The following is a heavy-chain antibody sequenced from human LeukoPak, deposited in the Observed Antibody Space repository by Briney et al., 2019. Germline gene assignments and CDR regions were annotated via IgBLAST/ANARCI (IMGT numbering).Heavy chain of an antibody. J-gene: IGHJ3*02. V-gene: IGHV3-23*01. CDR1: GFTCSSYA. CDR3: VVYGGSDTNAFDI. Sequence: GGSLSLSCAASGFTCSSYAMTWVRQGPGKGLEWVANISGVGGSTFYADSVKGRFTISRDNSKNTLYLQMHSLRAEDAAVYYCVVYGGSDTNAFDIWGQGTMVTVSS. CDR2: ISGVGGST. D-gene: IGHD5-12*01.